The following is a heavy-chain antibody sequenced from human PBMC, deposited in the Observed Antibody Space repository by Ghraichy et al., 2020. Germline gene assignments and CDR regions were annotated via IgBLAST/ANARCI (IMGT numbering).Heavy chain of an antibody. CDR1: GGSISSRTYC. Sequence: PSLTCTVSGGSISSRTYCWGWIRQPPGKGLEWIGNIYYTGTTYHNPSLKSRVTISIDTSKNQFSLKLSSVTAADTAVYYCARDPGDYYFYGMDVWGQGTTVTVS. J-gene: IGHJ6*02. V-gene: IGHV4-39*07. CDR3: ARDPGDYYFYGMDV. D-gene: IGHD1-1*01. CDR2: IYYTGTT.